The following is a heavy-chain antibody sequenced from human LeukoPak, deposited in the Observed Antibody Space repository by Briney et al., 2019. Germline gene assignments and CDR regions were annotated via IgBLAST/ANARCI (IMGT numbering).Heavy chain of an antibody. CDR2: ISGSGGST. CDR3: AKVSRYSSSSGDFDY. CDR1: GFTFSSYA. D-gene: IGHD6-6*01. J-gene: IGHJ4*02. Sequence: GGSLRLSCAASGFTFSSYAMSWVRQAPGKGLEWVSAISGSGGSTYYADSVKGRFTISRDNSKNTLYLQMNSLRAKDTAVYYCAKVSRYSSSSGDFDYWGQGTLVTVSS. V-gene: IGHV3-23*01.